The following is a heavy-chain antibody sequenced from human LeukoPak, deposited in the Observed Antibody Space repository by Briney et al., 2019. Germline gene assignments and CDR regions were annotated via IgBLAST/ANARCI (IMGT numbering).Heavy chain of an antibody. Sequence: GGSLRLSCAASGFSFSSYWMSWVRQTPGKGLEWVANINQDETEKYYVDSVKGRFTISRDNGKNSLYLQMNSLRVEDTAVYYCAKLAKYFYGSETFYFFEHWGQGTPVTASS. D-gene: IGHD3-10*01. CDR3: AKLAKYFYGSETFYFFEH. CDR1: GFSFSSYW. CDR2: INQDETEK. J-gene: IGHJ4*02. V-gene: IGHV3-7*01.